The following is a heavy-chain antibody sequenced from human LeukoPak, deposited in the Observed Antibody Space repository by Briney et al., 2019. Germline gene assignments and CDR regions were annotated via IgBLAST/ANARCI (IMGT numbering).Heavy chain of an antibody. CDR1: GGTFSSSA. J-gene: IGHJ4*02. D-gene: IGHD3-22*01. CDR3: ARALDMYSYYSSGSGWLAY. V-gene: IGHV1-69*05. Sequence: ASVKVSCKASGGTFSSSAISWVRQAPGQGLEWMGGIIPIFGTANYAQKFQGRVTITTDESTSTAYMELSSLRSEDTAVYYCARALDMYSYYSSGSGWLAYWGQGTLVTVSS. CDR2: IIPIFGTA.